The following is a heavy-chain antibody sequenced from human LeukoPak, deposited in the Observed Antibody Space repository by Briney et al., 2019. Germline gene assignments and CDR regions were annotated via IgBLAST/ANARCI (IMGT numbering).Heavy chain of an antibody. CDR2: IYYSGST. CDR3: ARATVWFGEFLIPGYFDY. J-gene: IGHJ4*02. V-gene: IGHV4-59*01. D-gene: IGHD3-10*01. CDR1: GGSISSYY. Sequence: SETLSLTCTVSGGSISSYYWSWIRQPPGKGLEWIGYIYYSGSTNYNPSLKSRVTISVDTSKNQFSLKLSSVTAADTAVYYCARATVWFGEFLIPGYFDYWGQGTLVTVSS.